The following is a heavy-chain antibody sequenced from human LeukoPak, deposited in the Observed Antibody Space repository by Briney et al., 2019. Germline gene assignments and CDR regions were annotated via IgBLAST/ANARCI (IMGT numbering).Heavy chain of an antibody. D-gene: IGHD2-2*01. Sequence: GSSVKVSCKDSGGTFSSYAISWVRQAPGQGLEWMGGIIPIFGTANYAQKFQGRVTITADKSTSTAYMELSSLRSEDTAVYYCARSTSLGYWFDPWGQGTLVTVSS. CDR3: ARSTSLGYWFDP. V-gene: IGHV1-69*06. CDR2: IIPIFGTA. CDR1: GGTFSSYA. J-gene: IGHJ5*02.